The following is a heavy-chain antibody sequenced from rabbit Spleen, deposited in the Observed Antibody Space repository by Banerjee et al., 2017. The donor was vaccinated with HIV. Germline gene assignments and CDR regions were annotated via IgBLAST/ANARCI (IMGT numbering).Heavy chain of an antibody. D-gene: IGHD1-1*01. CDR3: ARGAGASGGGYEL. CDR2: LYGGDIHRT. Sequence: QEQLVESGGGLVKPEGSLKLSCTASGFSFSSDYYICWVRQAPGKGLEWIACLYGGDIHRTAYARWAKGRFTISKTSSTTGTLQMTRRAAADTAAYFCARGAGASGGGYELWGQGTLVT. CDR1: GFSFSSDYY. V-gene: IGHV1S45*01. J-gene: IGHJ3*01.